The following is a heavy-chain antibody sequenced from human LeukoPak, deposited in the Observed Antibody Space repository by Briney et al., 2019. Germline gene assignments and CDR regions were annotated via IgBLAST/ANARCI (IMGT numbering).Heavy chain of an antibody. CDR2: IYYSGST. D-gene: IGHD3-10*01. Sequence: PSETLSLTCTVSGGSISSSSYSWGWIRQPPGKGLEWIGSIYYSGSTYYNPSLKSRVTISVDTSKNQFSLKLSSVTAADTAVYYCARHIWFGELLYNYYYYGMDVWGQGTTVTVSS. CDR1: GGSISSSSYS. V-gene: IGHV4-39*01. CDR3: ARHIWFGELLYNYYYYGMDV. J-gene: IGHJ6*02.